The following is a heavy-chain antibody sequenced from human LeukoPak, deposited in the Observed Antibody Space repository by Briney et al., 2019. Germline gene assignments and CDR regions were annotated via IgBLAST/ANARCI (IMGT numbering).Heavy chain of an antibody. CDR3: ARGDYVWGSYRSPIDY. D-gene: IGHD3-16*02. CDR2: INPNSGGT. Sequence: ASVKVSCKASGYTFTGYYIHWVRQAPGRGLEWMGWINPNSGGTNYAQKFQGRVTMTRDTSISTAYMELSRLRSDDTAVYYCARGDYVWGSYRSPIDYWGQGTLVTVSS. V-gene: IGHV1-2*02. J-gene: IGHJ4*02. CDR1: GYTFTGYY.